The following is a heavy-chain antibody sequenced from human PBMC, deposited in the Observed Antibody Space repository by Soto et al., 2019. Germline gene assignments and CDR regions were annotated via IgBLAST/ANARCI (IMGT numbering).Heavy chain of an antibody. CDR2: IYPGDSDT. V-gene: IGHV5-51*01. D-gene: IGHD3-22*01. J-gene: IGHJ6*02. CDR1: GYSFTSYW. Sequence: GESLKISCEGSGYSFTSYWIGWVRGMPGKGLEWMGMIYPGDSDTRYGPSFQGQVTISADKSISTAYLQWSSLKASDTAMYYCARHPLSRGYEYPPLGSRDYYYYGMDVWGQGTTVTVSS. CDR3: ARHPLSRGYEYPPLGSRDYYYYGMDV.